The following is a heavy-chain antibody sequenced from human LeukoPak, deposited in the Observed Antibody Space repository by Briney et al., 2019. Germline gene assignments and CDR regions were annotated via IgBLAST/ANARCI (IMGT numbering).Heavy chain of an antibody. CDR2: IYYSGST. D-gene: IGHD5-18*01. J-gene: IGHJ4*02. Sequence: PSETLSLTCTVSGGSISSYYWSWIRQPPGKGLEWIGYIYYSGSTNYNPSLKGRVTMSVDTSKNQFSLKLSSVTAADTAVYYCARDSYSYGYGAFDYWGQGTLVTVSS. CDR1: GGSISSYY. CDR3: ARDSYSYGYGAFDY. V-gene: IGHV4-59*01.